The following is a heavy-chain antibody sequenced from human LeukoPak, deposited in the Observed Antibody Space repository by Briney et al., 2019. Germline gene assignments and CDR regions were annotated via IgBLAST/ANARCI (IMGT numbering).Heavy chain of an antibody. CDR1: GLTFSSYA. D-gene: IGHD2-2*01. CDR3: AKDVGIGYCSSTSCRDYYMDV. CDR2: ISGSGGGT. Sequence: GGSLTLSCVVSGLTFSSYAMSWVRQAPAKGLEWVSAISGSGGGTNYADPVKGRFTISRDNSKNTLYLQMNSLRAEDTAVYYCAKDVGIGYCSSTSCRDYYMDVWRKGTTVTVSS. J-gene: IGHJ6*03. V-gene: IGHV3-23*01.